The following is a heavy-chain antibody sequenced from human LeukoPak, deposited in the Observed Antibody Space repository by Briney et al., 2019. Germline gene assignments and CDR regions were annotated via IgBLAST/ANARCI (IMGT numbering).Heavy chain of an antibody. J-gene: IGHJ4*02. CDR3: AGRGYSYGLTFHY. D-gene: IGHD5-18*01. V-gene: IGHV4-39*01. Sequence: PSETLSLTCTVSGGSNSSSRYYWGWIRQPPGKGLEWIGSIYYSGSTYYNPSLKSRVTVSVDTSKNQFSLKLSSVTAADTAVYYSAGRGYSYGLTFHYWGQGTLVTVSS. CDR2: IYYSGST. CDR1: GGSNSSSRYY.